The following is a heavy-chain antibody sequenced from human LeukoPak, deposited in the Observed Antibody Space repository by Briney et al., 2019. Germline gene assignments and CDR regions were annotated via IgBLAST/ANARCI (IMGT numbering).Heavy chain of an antibody. CDR1: GFTVSNNY. CDR3: GSSPYVWGIDH. J-gene: IGHJ4*02. Sequence: GGSLGLSCAASGFTVSNNYMSWVRQAPGKGLEWVSIIYSGGSTYYADSVKGRFTISRDNSKNTLHLQMKSLRADDTAVYYCGSSPYVWGIDHWGQGTLVTVSS. CDR2: IYSGGST. V-gene: IGHV3-53*01. D-gene: IGHD3-16*01.